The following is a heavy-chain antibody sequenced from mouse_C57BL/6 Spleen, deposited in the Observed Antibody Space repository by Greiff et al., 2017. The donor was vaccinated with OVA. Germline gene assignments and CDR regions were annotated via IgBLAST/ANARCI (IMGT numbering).Heavy chain of an antibody. CDR3: ARGLYGNYEDYFDY. Sequence: EVKVVESGGDLVKPGGSLKLSCAASGFTFSSYGMSWVRQTPDKRLEWVATISSGGSYTYYPDSVKGRFTISRDNAKNTLYLQMSSLKSEDTAMYYCARGLYGNYEDYFDYWGQGTTLTVSS. J-gene: IGHJ2*01. CDR2: ISSGGSYT. D-gene: IGHD2-1*01. CDR1: GFTFSSYG. V-gene: IGHV5-6*02.